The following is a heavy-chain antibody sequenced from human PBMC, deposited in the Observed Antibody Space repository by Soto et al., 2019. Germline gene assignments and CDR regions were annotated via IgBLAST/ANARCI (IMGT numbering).Heavy chain of an antibody. Sequence: QVQLVQSGIEVKKPGASVRISCKASGYRFTDYGISWVRQAPGQGLAWVGWISTSNGSLNTSQRCQHRVIMTKDTTKRAVYLELASLKSDDAVGYYCVRVVRHSWWALDAWGRGALVIVSS. D-gene: IGHD2-15*01. V-gene: IGHV1-18*04. J-gene: IGHJ5*02. CDR2: ISTSNGSL. CDR3: VRVVRHSWWALDA. CDR1: GYRFTDYG.